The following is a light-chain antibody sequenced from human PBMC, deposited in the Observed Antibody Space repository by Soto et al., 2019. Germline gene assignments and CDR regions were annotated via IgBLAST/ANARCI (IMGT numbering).Light chain of an antibody. J-gene: IGKJ5*01. CDR1: QSISSY. Sequence: DIQMTQSPSSLSASVGDRVTITCRASQSISSYLNWYQQKPGKAPKLLIYAASSLQSGVPSRFSGSGSGTDFTLTISSLQPEDFATYYCQQANSFPITFAQGTRLEIK. CDR3: QQANSFPIT. CDR2: AAS. V-gene: IGKV1-39*01.